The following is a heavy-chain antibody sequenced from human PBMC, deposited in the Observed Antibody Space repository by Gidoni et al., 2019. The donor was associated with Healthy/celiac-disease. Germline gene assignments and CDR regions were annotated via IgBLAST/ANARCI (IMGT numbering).Heavy chain of an antibody. Sequence: QVQLVQSGAEVKKPGASVKVSCKASGYTFNSYGIRWVRQAPGQGLEWMGWISAYNGNTNYAQKLQGRVTMTTDTATSTAYMELRSLRSDDTAVYYCARDGSAPAANKYYYYGMDVWGQGTTVTVSS. D-gene: IGHD2-2*01. CDR2: ISAYNGNT. CDR3: ARDGSAPAANKYYYYGMDV. V-gene: IGHV1-18*01. J-gene: IGHJ6*02. CDR1: GYTFNSYG.